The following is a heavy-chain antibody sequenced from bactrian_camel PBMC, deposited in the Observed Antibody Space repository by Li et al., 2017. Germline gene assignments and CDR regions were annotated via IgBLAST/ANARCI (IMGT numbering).Heavy chain of an antibody. V-gene: IGHV3S63*01. Sequence: HVQLVESGGGSVLAGGSLRLSCTITGISSDDRDLGWFRKPQGKDCEMVSTATKDHIAYYAESVKGRFTISRDKLNGTLDLQMNSLKPDDTAMYYCAMNRLGSSWCLARHTADNYWGQGTQVTV. CDR1: GISSDDRD. CDR2: TATKDHIA. CDR3: AMNRLGSSWCLARHTADNY. J-gene: IGHJ4*01. D-gene: IGHD6*01.